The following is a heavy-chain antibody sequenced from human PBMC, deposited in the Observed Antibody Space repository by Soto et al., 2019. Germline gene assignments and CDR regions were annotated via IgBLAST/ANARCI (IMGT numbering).Heavy chain of an antibody. D-gene: IGHD3-10*01. CDR1: GFTVSSNY. CDR2: IYSGGST. Sequence: GGSLRLSCAASGFTVSSNYMSWVRQAPGKGLELVSVIYSGGSTYYADSVKGRFTISRDNSKNTLYLQMNSLRAEDTAVYYCAKDWTWFGEFIEQDYYYGMDVWGQGTTVTVSS. CDR3: AKDWTWFGEFIEQDYYYGMDV. V-gene: IGHV3-66*01. J-gene: IGHJ6*02.